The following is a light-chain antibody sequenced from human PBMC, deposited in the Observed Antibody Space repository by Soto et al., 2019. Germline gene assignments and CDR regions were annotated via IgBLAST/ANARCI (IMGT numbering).Light chain of an antibody. J-gene: IGKJ4*01. CDR1: QGISNY. CDR2: AAS. V-gene: IGKV1-27*01. Sequence: DVQMTQAPSSLSASVGDRVTMTCRACQGISNYLAWYQQKPGKVPKLLIYAASILQSGVPSRFSGSGSGTDFTLTISSLQPEDVATYYCHKYNSAPRTFGGGTKVEI. CDR3: HKYNSAPRT.